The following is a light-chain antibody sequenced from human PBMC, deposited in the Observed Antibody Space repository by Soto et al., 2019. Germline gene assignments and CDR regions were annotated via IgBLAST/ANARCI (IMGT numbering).Light chain of an antibody. CDR3: EQYNNWPTWT. V-gene: IGKV3-15*01. CDR2: GAS. CDR1: QSVSSN. J-gene: IGKJ1*01. Sequence: EIVMTQSPATLSVSPGERATLSCRASQSVSSNLAWYQQKPGQAPRLLIYGASTRATGIPARFSGSGSGTEFTLTISSLQSEDFAVYNCEQYNNWPTWTFGQGTKVDIK.